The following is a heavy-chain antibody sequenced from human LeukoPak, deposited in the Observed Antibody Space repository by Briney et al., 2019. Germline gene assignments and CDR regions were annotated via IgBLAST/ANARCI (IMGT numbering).Heavy chain of an antibody. V-gene: IGHV4-4*02. CDR2: MSSRSGTA. CDR3: ARGSHYPAHYYSSGITPRAFDI. J-gene: IGHJ3*02. CDR1: GGSISSSNW. Sequence: SETLSLTCAVSGGSISSSNWWTWVRQPPGKGLEWIGEMSSRSGTANYSPSLIRRVTISIDKSKNQFSLRLSSVTAADTAVFYCARGSHYPAHYYSSGITPRAFDIWGQGTMVTVSS. D-gene: IGHD3-10*01.